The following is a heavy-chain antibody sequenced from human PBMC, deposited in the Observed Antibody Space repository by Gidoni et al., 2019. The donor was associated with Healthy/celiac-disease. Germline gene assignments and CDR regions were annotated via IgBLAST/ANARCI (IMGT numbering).Heavy chain of an antibody. Sequence: QLQLQESGPGLVKPSETLSLTCTASGGSLSSSSYYWGWIRQPPGKGLEWIGSIYYSGSTYYNPSLKSRVTISVDTSKNQFSLKLSSVTAADTAVYYCAKYLVGATSYFDYWGQGTLVTVSS. CDR3: AKYLVGATSYFDY. V-gene: IGHV4-39*01. D-gene: IGHD1-26*01. J-gene: IGHJ4*02. CDR1: GGSLSSSSYY. CDR2: IYYSGST.